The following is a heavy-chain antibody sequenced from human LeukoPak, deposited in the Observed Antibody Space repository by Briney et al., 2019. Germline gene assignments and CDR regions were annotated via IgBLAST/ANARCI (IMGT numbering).Heavy chain of an antibody. CDR1: GGSISSGDYY. J-gene: IGHJ4*02. D-gene: IGHD1-14*01. CDR2: IYYSGST. Sequence: HSETLSLTCTVSGGSISSGDYYWSWIRQPPGKGLEWIGYIYYSGSTYYNPSLKSRVTISVDTSKNQFSLKLSSVTAADTAVYYCARDLSVPWEPPPIDYWGQGTLVTVSS. V-gene: IGHV4-30-4*01. CDR3: ARDLSVPWEPPPIDY.